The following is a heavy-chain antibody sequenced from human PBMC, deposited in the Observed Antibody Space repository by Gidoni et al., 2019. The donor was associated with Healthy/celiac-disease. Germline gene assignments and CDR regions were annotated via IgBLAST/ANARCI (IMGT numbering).Heavy chain of an antibody. V-gene: IGHV3-23*01. CDR2: ISGRGVGA. Sequence: EVQLLESGGGLVQPGGSLTLSCAASGFTFSTDAMSWVRQAPGKGLEWVSAISGRGVGAYYADSVKGRFTISRDNSKNTLYLQMNSLRAEDTAVYYCAKCHSDILTGPPNYWGQGTLVTVSS. J-gene: IGHJ4*02. CDR1: GFTFSTDA. D-gene: IGHD3-9*01. CDR3: AKCHSDILTGPPNY.